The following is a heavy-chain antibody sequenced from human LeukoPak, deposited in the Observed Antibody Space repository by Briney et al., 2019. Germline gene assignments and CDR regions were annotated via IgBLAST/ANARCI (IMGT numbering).Heavy chain of an antibody. CDR3: ARFRVTTVTLDAFDI. Sequence: PSETLSLTCTVSGGSISSGDYYWSWIRQPPGKGLEWIGYIYYSGSTYYNPSLKSRVTISVDTSKNRFSLKLSSVTAADTAVYYCARFRVTTVTLDAFDIWGQGTMVTVSS. CDR1: GGSISSGDYY. D-gene: IGHD4-17*01. J-gene: IGHJ3*02. CDR2: IYYSGST. V-gene: IGHV4-30-4*01.